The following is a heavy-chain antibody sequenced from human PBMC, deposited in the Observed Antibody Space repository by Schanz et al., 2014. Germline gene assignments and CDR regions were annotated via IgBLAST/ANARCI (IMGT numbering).Heavy chain of an antibody. V-gene: IGHV1-46*03. Sequence: QVHVVQSGAVLKTPGASVNVSCKTSGQTVSSYFIQWVRQAPGQGLEWMGIIDPRDGATNYGVKFQARVTMARDTSTTTVSMHLRGLRPDDTAVYYCALEHNSPSGAGQFWGQGTLITVSS. CDR1: GQTVSSYF. CDR2: IDPRDGAT. CDR3: ALEHNSPSGAGQF. D-gene: IGHD1-1*01. J-gene: IGHJ4*02.